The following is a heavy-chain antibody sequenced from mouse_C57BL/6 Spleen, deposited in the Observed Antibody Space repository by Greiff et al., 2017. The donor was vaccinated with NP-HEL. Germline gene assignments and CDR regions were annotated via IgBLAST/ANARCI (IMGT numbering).Heavy chain of an antibody. CDR3: ARSLYYDYDGDGFDY. CDR2: IYPGSGST. V-gene: IGHV1-55*01. D-gene: IGHD2-4*01. CDR1: GYTFTSYW. J-gene: IGHJ2*01. Sequence: QVQLQQPGAELVKPGASVKMSCKASGYTFTSYWITWVTQRPGQGLEWIGDIYPGSGSTNYNEKFQSKATLTVDTSSSTAYMQLSSLTSEDSAVYYCARSLYYDYDGDGFDYWGQGTTLTVSS.